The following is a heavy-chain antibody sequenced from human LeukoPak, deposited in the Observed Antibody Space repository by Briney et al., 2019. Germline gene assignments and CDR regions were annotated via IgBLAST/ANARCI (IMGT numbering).Heavy chain of an antibody. V-gene: IGHV4-39*01. D-gene: IGHD1-26*01. J-gene: IGHJ5*02. CDR1: GGSISSVGYY. CDR3: ATIVGGIHSLPVDL. Sequence: SETLSLTCTVSGGSISSVGYYWGWIRQPPGAGLEWIGTMYYSGNTFSNASLKSRLTISKDTSKNQFSLRLTSLTAADTAVYFCATIVGGIHSLPVDLWGRGTLVIVSS. CDR2: MYYSGNT.